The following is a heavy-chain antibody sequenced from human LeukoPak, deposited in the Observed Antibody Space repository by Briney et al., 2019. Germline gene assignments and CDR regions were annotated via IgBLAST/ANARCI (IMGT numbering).Heavy chain of an antibody. J-gene: IGHJ4*02. Sequence: GGSLRLSCAASGFTFSSYSMNWVRQAPGKGLEWVSYISSSSSTIYYADSVKGRFTISRDNAKNSLYLQMNSLRAEDTAVYYCARGEYGSGSYHIDYWGQGTLVTVSS. V-gene: IGHV3-48*01. D-gene: IGHD3-10*01. CDR3: ARGEYGSGSYHIDY. CDR2: ISSSSSTI. CDR1: GFTFSSYS.